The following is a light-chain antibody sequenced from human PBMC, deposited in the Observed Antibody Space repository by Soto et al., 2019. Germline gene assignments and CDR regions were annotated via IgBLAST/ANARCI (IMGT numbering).Light chain of an antibody. J-gene: IGKJ3*01. CDR1: QSISSY. CDR2: DAS. Sequence: EIVLTQSPATLSLSPGERATLSCRASQSISSYLAWYQQKPGQAPRLLIYDASNRATGIPARFSGSGSGTDFTLTISSLEPEDFAVYYCQHRSNWPLTFGPGTKVDIK. V-gene: IGKV3-11*01. CDR3: QHRSNWPLT.